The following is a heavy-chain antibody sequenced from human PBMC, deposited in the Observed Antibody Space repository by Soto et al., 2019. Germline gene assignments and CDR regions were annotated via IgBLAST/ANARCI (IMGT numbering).Heavy chain of an antibody. D-gene: IGHD6-13*01. J-gene: IGHJ3*02. CDR2: IWYDGSNK. Sequence: PGGSLRLSCAASGFTFSSYGMHWVRQAPGKGLEWVVVIWYDGSNKYYADSVKGRFTISRDNSKNTLYLQMNSLRAEDTAVYYCAIREGQSEYSSIWYDAFDIGGQGTMVTVAS. CDR3: AIREGQSEYSSIWYDAFDI. V-gene: IGHV3-33*01. CDR1: GFTFSSYG.